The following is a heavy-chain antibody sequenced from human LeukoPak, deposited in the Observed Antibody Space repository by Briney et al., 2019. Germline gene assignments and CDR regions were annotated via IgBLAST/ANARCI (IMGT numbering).Heavy chain of an antibody. D-gene: IGHD2-2*01. CDR3: GKRSTSLRGRGNY. Sequence: GGSLRLSCAVSGVTVSNNYMAWVRQAPGKGLEWVSVISAGGNNTLYADSVRGRFTISRDNSRNAVDLQMNSLRAEDTAVYYCGKRSTSLRGRGNYWGQGALVTVSS. CDR2: ISAGGNNT. CDR1: GVTVSNNY. V-gene: IGHV3-23*01. J-gene: IGHJ4*02.